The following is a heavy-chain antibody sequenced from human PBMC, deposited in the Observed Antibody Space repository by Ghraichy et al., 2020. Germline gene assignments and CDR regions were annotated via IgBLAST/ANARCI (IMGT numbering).Heavy chain of an antibody. V-gene: IGHV4-39*07. CDR2: IYYSGST. CDR1: GGSISSSSYY. J-gene: IGHJ4*02. CDR3: ARTSYPPLKAGPYGDPIDY. D-gene: IGHD4-17*01. Sequence: SETLSLTCTVSGGSISSSSYYWGWIRQPPGKGLEWIGSIYYSGSTYYNPSLKSRVTISVDTSKNQFSLKLSSVTAADTAVYYCARTSYPPLKAGPYGDPIDYWGQGTLVTVSS.